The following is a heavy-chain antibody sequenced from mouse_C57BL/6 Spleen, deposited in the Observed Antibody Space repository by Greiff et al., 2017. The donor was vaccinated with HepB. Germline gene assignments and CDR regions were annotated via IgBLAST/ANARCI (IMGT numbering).Heavy chain of an antibody. Sequence: EVQLQQSGPELVKPGASVKISCKASGYTFTDYYMNWVKQSHGKSLEWIGDINPNNGGTSYNQKFKVKATLTVDKSSSTAYMELRRLTSEDSAVYYCARGEWYFDVWGTGTTVTDSS. J-gene: IGHJ1*03. CDR1: GYTFTDYY. CDR2: INPNNGGT. V-gene: IGHV1-26*01. CDR3: ARGEWYFDV.